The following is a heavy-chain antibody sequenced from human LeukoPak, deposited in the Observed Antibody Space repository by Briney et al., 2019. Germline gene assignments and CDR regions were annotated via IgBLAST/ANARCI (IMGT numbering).Heavy chain of an antibody. V-gene: IGHV3-23*01. CDR3: ARDQERYSYGHGFDY. D-gene: IGHD5-18*01. CDR1: GFTFSSYA. Sequence: GGSLRLSCAASGFTFSSYAMSWVRQAPGKGLEWVSAISGSGGSTYYADSVKGRFTISRDNAKNSLYLQMNSLRDEDTAVYYCARDQERYSYGHGFDYWGQGTLVTVSS. CDR2: ISGSGGST. J-gene: IGHJ4*02.